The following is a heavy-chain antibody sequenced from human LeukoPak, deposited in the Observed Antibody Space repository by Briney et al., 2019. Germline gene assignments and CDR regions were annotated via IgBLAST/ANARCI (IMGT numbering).Heavy chain of an antibody. J-gene: IGHJ4*02. V-gene: IGHV3-21*04. Sequence: GGSLRLSCAASAFTFSSYSMNWVRHAPGKRLEWVSAISSSSSYIYYADSVKGRFTISRDNAKNSLYLQMNSLRAEDTAVYYCARARVVVAANPFDYWGQGTLVTVSS. CDR2: ISSSSSYI. D-gene: IGHD2-15*01. CDR3: ARARVVVAANPFDY. CDR1: AFTFSSYS.